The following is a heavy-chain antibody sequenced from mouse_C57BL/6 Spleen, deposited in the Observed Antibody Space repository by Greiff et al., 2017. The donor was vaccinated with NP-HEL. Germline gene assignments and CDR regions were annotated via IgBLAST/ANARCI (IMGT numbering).Heavy chain of an antibody. Sequence: EVQLQQSGPGLVKPSQSLSLTCSVTGYSITSGYYWNWIRQFPGNKLEWMGYISYDGSNNYNPSLKNRISITRDTSKNQFFLKLNSVTTEDTATYYCARPMVTTDYYAMDYWGQGTSVTVSS. D-gene: IGHD2-2*01. V-gene: IGHV3-6*01. J-gene: IGHJ4*01. CDR3: ARPMVTTDYYAMDY. CDR2: ISYDGSN. CDR1: GYSITSGYY.